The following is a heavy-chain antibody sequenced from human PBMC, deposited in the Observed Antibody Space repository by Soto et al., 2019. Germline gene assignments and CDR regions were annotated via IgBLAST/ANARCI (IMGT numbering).Heavy chain of an antibody. CDR3: AKGSSSSSWYPDY. D-gene: IGHD6-13*01. V-gene: IGHV3-23*01. Sequence: EVHLLESGGGLVQPGGSLRLSCAASGFTFSSYAMTWVRRAPGKGLEWVSVISGSDSSTYYADSVKGRFTISRDNSKNTLYLQMNSLRADDTAIYYCAKGSSSSSWYPDYWGQGTLVTVSS. CDR1: GFTFSSYA. J-gene: IGHJ4*02. CDR2: ISGSDSST.